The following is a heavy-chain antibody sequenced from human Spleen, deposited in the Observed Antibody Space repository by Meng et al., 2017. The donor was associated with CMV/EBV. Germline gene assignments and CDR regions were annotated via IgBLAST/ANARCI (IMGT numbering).Heavy chain of an antibody. Sequence: GESLKISXXASGFTFSSYGMHWVRQAPGKGLXXVAFIRYDGSNKYYADSVKGRFTISRDNXKNTLYLQMNSLRAEDTAVYYCATGYYDFWSGFLGASAFDIWGQGTMVTVSS. V-gene: IGHV3-30*02. CDR2: IRYDGSNK. D-gene: IGHD3-3*01. CDR3: ATGYYDFWSGFLGASAFDI. CDR1: GFTFSSYG. J-gene: IGHJ3*02.